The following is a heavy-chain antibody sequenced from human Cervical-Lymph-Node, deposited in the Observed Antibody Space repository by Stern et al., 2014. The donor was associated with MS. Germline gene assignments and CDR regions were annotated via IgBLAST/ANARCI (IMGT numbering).Heavy chain of an antibody. D-gene: IGHD5-12*01. CDR3: ARDVVSRLFWGMDV. CDR1: GFTFSSYA. V-gene: IGHV3-30*04. CDR2: IAYHGSNE. Sequence: VQLVESGGGVVQPGRSLRLSCAASGFTFSSYAMYWVRQAPGKGLEWGAVIAYHGSNEYYADSVKGRFTISRDNSKNTLYLQMNSLRAEDTAVYYCARDVVSRLFWGMDVWGQGTTVTVSS. J-gene: IGHJ6*02.